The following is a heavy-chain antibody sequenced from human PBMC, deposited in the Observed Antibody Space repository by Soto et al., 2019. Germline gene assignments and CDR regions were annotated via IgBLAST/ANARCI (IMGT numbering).Heavy chain of an antibody. CDR3: ARVADGDYVGAFDI. V-gene: IGHV4-59*01. CDR1: GGSISSYY. CDR2: IYYSGST. Sequence: SETLSLTCTVSGGSISSYYWNWIRQPPGKGLEWIGYIYYSGSTNYNPSLKSRVTISVDTSKNQFSLKLSSVAAADTAVYYCARVADGDYVGAFDIWGQGTMVTVSS. D-gene: IGHD4-17*01. J-gene: IGHJ3*02.